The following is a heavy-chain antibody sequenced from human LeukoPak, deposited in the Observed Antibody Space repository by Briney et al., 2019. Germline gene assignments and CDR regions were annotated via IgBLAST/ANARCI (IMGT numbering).Heavy chain of an antibody. J-gene: IGHJ4*02. V-gene: IGHV3-11*01. CDR3: AKPVHQYYDFWSGYYY. CDR2: ISGSGSDI. Sequence: PGGSLRLSCVVSGISFSDSYRTWIRQTPGKGLEWLAYISGSGSDICYADSVKGRFTISRDNSKNTLYLQMNSLRAEDTAVYYCAKPVHQYYDFWSGYYYWGQGTLVTVSS. D-gene: IGHD3-3*01. CDR1: GISFSDSY.